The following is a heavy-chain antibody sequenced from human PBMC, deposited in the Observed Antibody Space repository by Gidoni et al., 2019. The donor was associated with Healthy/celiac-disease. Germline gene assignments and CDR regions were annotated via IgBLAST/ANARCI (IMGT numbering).Heavy chain of an antibody. CDR1: RGTSRSYT. CDR2: IIPILGIA. CDR3: ARDSDYDSSGYYLGWFDP. V-gene: IGHV1-69*08. D-gene: IGHD3-22*01. Sequence: QVQLVQSGAEVQKPRSSVQVSCKAPRGTSRSYTISWDRPAPGRGLEWMGRIIPILGIANYAQKFQGRVTITADKSTSTAYMELSSLRSENTAVYYCARDSDYDSSGYYLGWFDPWGQGTLVTVSS. J-gene: IGHJ5*02.